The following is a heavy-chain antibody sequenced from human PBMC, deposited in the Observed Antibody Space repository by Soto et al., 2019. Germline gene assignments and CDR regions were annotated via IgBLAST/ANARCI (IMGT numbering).Heavy chain of an antibody. J-gene: IGHJ3*02. V-gene: IGHV3-30*18. CDR2: ISCDGSDK. D-gene: IGHD2-21*02. Sequence: GGSLRLSCTASGFTFSSFGMHWVRQAPGKGLEWVTTISCDGSDKYYGDSVKGRFTVSRDYSKSTLNLEMESLRAEDTAKYYCAKDRRHGNVCACYGQGAFDIWGQGTMVTVSS. CDR1: GFTFSSFG. CDR3: AKDRRHGNVCACYGQGAFDI.